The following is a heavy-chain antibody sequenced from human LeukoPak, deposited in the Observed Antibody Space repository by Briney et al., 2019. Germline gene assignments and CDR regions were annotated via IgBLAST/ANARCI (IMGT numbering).Heavy chain of an antibody. D-gene: IGHD2-15*01. CDR2: IYPGDSDT. J-gene: IGHJ4*02. Sequence: GESLKISCKGLGYSFPSYWIGWVRQMSGKGLEWIGIIYPGDSDTKYSPSFQGQVTISADKSINTAYLQWSSLKASDTAIYYCVKNQEVYCSGGSCYPLSYDSWGRGTLVTVSS. CDR1: GYSFPSYW. CDR3: VKNQEVYCSGGSCYPLSYDS. V-gene: IGHV5-51*01.